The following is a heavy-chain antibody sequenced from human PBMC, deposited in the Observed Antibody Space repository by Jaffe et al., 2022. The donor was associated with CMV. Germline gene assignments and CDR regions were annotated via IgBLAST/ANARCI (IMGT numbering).Heavy chain of an antibody. CDR1: GFTFSNYW. Sequence: VQLVESGGGLVQPGGSLRLSCAASGFTFSNYWMDWVRQAPGKGLVWVSRITSDGSNTNYADSVKGRFTISRDNARNTVYLQMSSLRVEDTAVYFCARGGVWGARSRLLDYWGQGTLVTVSS. D-gene: IGHD3-10*01. J-gene: IGHJ4*02. CDR2: ITSDGSNT. V-gene: IGHV3-74*01. CDR3: ARGGVWGARSRLLDY.